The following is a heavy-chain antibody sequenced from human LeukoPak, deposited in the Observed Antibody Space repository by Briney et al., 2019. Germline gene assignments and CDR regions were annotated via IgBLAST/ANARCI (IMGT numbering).Heavy chain of an antibody. Sequence: PSETLSLTCSVSSGPISNYYWSWIRQSPGKGLEWIGYILSSGSTNYNPSVKSRVTISVDTSRNQFSLKLRSVTAADTAVYYCARTNQISETAFDIWGQGTMVIVSS. CDR2: ILSSGST. CDR3: ARTNQISETAFDI. J-gene: IGHJ3*02. CDR1: SGPISNYY. D-gene: IGHD1-14*01. V-gene: IGHV4-59*01.